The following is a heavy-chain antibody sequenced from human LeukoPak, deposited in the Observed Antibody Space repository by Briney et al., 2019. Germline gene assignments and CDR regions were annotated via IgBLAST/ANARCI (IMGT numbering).Heavy chain of an antibody. CDR2: IYYSGST. J-gene: IGHJ3*02. V-gene: IGHV4-39*01. Sequence: SETLSLTCTVSGGSISSSSYYWGWIRQPPRKGLEWIGSIYYSGSTYYNPSLKSRVTISVDTSKNQFSLKLSSVTAADTAVYYCASVYPKWSTTITPDAFDIWGQGTMVTVSS. CDR1: GGSISSSSYY. CDR3: ASVYPKWSTTITPDAFDI. D-gene: IGHD5-12*01.